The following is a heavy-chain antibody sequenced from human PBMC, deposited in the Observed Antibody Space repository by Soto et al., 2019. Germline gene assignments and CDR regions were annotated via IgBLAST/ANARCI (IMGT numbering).Heavy chain of an antibody. D-gene: IGHD1-26*01. CDR2: IHCSGRT. CDR1: NGSISGFY. J-gene: IGHJ4*02. CDR3: VRVGVGIGNHFDS. V-gene: IGHV4-59*12. Sequence: PSETLSLTCSVSNGSISGFYWTWIRQPPGKILEWIGYIHCSGRTDYNPSLTSRATMSVDTSKNQFSLNLKSITAADTAVYYCVRVGVGIGNHFDSWGRGTLVTVSS.